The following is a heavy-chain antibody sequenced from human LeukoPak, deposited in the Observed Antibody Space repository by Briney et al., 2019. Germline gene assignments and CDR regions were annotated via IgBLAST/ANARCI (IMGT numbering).Heavy chain of an antibody. CDR1: GGSITNDSYF. J-gene: IGHJ4*02. CDR2: IYYSGTT. CDR3: ARVAGSGSYPFDY. Sequence: SETLSLTCTVSGGSITNDSYFWGWIRQSPGKGLEWIGSIYYSGTTYYNPSLQGRVTISVDTSENQFSLILSSVTAADTAVYYCARVAGSGSYPFDYWGQGTLVTVPS. D-gene: IGHD3-10*01. V-gene: IGHV4-39*01.